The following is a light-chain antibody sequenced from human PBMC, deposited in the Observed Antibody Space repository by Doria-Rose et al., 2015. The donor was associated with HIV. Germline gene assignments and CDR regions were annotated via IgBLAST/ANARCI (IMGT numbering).Light chain of an antibody. CDR3: SSYGGTTNWGA. CDR1: SSGVGVYNL. V-gene: IGLV2-8*01. Sequence: SASGSRGQSGIISCTGTSSGVGVYNLVSWYQHHPGKAPKLIIYEVNKRPSGVPARFSGSKSGNTASLTVSGLQDEDEADYYCSSYGGTTNWGAFGGGTKLTVL. CDR2: EVN. J-gene: IGLJ2*01.